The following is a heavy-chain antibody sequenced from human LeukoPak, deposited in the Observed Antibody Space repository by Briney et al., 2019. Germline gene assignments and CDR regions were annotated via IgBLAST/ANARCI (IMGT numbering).Heavy chain of an antibody. CDR3: TRGQWLDVWDF. CDR1: GASISNSY. V-gene: IGHV4-4*07. D-gene: IGHD6-19*01. Sequence: PSETLSLTCTVSGASISNSYWSWIRQPAGKGLEWIGHIQNRGSTIYNPSLGSRVTMSLDTPKNQFSLKLSSVTAADTAVYYCTRGQWLDVWDFWGQGTLVTVSS. CDR2: IQNRGST. J-gene: IGHJ4*02.